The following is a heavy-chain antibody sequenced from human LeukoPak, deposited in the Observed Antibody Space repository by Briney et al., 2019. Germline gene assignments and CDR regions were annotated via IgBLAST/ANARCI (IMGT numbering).Heavy chain of an antibody. Sequence: ASVKVSCKASGYTFTSYYMHWVRQAPGQGLEWMGIINPSGGSTSYAQKFQGRVTMTRDMSTSTVYMELSSLRSEDTAVYYCARDPFGYCSSTSRYTYYYYMDVWGKGTTVTVSS. J-gene: IGHJ6*03. CDR2: INPSGGST. CDR1: GYTFTSYY. V-gene: IGHV1-46*01. CDR3: ARDPFGYCSSTSRYTYYYYMDV. D-gene: IGHD2-2*02.